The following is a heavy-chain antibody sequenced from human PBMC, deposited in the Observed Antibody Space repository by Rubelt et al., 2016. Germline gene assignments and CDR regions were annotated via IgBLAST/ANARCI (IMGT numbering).Heavy chain of an antibody. CDR3: ARDPLPVRGVIMTPTH. Sequence: VQLVQSGAEVKKPGASVKVSCKASGYTFTSYGISWVRQAPGQGLEWMGWISAYNGNTNYARKLQGRVTMTTDTSTSTAYMELRSLRSDGTAVYYCARDPLPVRGVIMTPTHWGQGTLVTVSS. V-gene: IGHV1-18*01. J-gene: IGHJ4*02. CDR1: GYTFTSYG. CDR2: ISAYNGNT. D-gene: IGHD3-10*01.